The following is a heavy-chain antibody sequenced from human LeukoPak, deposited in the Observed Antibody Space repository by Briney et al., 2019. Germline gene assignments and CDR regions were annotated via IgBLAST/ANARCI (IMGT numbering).Heavy chain of an antibody. V-gene: IGHV1-69*05. Sequence: ASVKVSCKASGGTFSSYAISWVRQAPGQGLEWMGGIIPIFGTANYAQKFQGRVTITTDESTSTAYMELSSLRSEDTAVYYCASRWELQNWFDPWGQGTLVTVSS. CDR3: ASRWELQNWFDP. J-gene: IGHJ5*02. CDR2: IIPIFGTA. D-gene: IGHD1-26*01. CDR1: GGTFSSYA.